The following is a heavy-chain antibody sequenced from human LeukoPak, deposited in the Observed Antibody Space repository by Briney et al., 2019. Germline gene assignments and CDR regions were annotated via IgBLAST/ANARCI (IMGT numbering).Heavy chain of an antibody. Sequence: SETLSLTCAVSGGSFSGYYWSWIRQLPGKGLEWIGEINHSGSTNYNPSLKSRVTISVETSKNQFSLKLSSVTAADTAVYYCARVNEDIVVVPAAMGGYWYFDLWGRGTLVTVSS. CDR2: INHSGST. J-gene: IGHJ2*01. CDR1: GGSFSGYY. CDR3: ARVNEDIVVVPAAMGGYWYFDL. D-gene: IGHD2-2*01. V-gene: IGHV4-34*01.